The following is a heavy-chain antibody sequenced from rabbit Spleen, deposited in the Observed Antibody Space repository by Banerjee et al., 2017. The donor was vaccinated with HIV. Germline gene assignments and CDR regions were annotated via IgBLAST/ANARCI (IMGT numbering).Heavy chain of an antibody. J-gene: IGHJ6*01. CDR1: GVSFSSNYY. CDR2: IDTGSSDFT. Sequence: QSLEESGGDLVKPGASLTLTCTAFGVSFSSNYYMCWVRQAPGKGLEWIACIDTGSSDFTYFASWAKGRFTCSKTSSTTVTLQMTSLTAADTATYFCARDTSSSFSSYGMDLWGPGTLVPVS. V-gene: IGHV1S40*01. D-gene: IGHD1-1*01. CDR3: ARDTSSSFSSYGMDL.